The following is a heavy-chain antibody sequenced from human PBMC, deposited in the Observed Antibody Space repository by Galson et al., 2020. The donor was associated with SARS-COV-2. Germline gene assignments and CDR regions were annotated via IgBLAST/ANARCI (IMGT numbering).Heavy chain of an antibody. V-gene: IGHV4-61*09. J-gene: IGHJ4*02. CDR1: GGSISSGSYY. Sequence: SETLSLTCTVSGGSISSGSYYWSWIRQPAGKGLEWIGHTYTSGSTNYNPSLKSRVTISVDTSKNQFSLKLSSVTAADTAVYYCARDPTYSSGWIGVVVPHFDYWGQGTLVTVSS. D-gene: IGHD6-19*01. CDR2: TYTSGST. CDR3: ARDPTYSSGWIGVVVPHFDY.